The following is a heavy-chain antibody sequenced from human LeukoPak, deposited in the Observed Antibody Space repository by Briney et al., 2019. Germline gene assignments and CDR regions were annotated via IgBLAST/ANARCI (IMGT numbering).Heavy chain of an antibody. Sequence: PGGSLRLSCAASGFTFSAYAMTWVRQAPGKGLEWVSSMSGRDDKTYYTDSAKGRFTISRDNSRNTLYLQMNSLRAGDTALYYCARVAYDSYGHYYHDYFDYWGQGTLVTVSS. CDR2: MSGRDDKT. J-gene: IGHJ4*02. V-gene: IGHV3-23*01. CDR1: GFTFSAYA. CDR3: ARVAYDSYGHYYHDYFDY. D-gene: IGHD3-22*01.